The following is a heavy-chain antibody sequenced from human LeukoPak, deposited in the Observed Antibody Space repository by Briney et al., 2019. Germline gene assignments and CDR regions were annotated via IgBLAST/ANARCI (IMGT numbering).Heavy chain of an antibody. J-gene: IGHJ5*02. V-gene: IGHV1-3*01. CDR1: GYTFTSYA. CDR2: INAGNGNT. CDR3: ARDAGSWYNWFDP. Sequence: ASVKVSCEASGYTFTSYAMHWVRQAPGQRLEWMGWINAGNGNTKYSQKFQGRVTITRDTSASTAYMELSGLRSEDTAVYYCARDAGSWYNWFDPWGQGTLVTVSS. D-gene: IGHD6-13*01.